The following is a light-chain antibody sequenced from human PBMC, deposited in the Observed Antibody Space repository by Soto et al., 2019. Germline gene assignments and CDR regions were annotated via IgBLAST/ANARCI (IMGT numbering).Light chain of an antibody. J-gene: IGKJ1*01. CDR3: QQYGSSPPT. CDR1: QSVSTNY. Sequence: EIVLTQSPGTLSLSPGERATLSCRASQSVSTNYLAWYQRKPGQAPRLLIYGASSRATDIPDRFSGSGSGTDFTLTITRLKPEDFAVYYCQQYGSSPPTFGQGTKEEL. V-gene: IGKV3-20*01. CDR2: GAS.